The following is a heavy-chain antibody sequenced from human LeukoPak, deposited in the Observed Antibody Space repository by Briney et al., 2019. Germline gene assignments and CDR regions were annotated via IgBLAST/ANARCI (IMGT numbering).Heavy chain of an antibody. CDR1: GGSISSYY. CDR2: IYYSGST. J-gene: IGHJ3*02. CDR3: ARVEGFGELLGKDAFDI. V-gene: IGHV4-59*01. Sequence: KPSETLSLTCTVSGGSISSYYWSWIRQPPGKGLEWIGYIYYSGSTNYNPSLESRVTISVDTSKNQFSLKLSSVTAADTAVYYCARVEGFGELLGKDAFDIWGQGTMVTVPS. D-gene: IGHD3-10*01.